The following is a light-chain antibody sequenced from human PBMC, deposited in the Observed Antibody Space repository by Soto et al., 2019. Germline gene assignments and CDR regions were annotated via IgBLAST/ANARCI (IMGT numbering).Light chain of an antibody. Sequence: QSALTQPPSASGSPGQSVTISCTGTSSDVGGYNYVSWYQQHPGKAPKLMIYEVSNRPSGVSYRFSGSKSGNTASLTISGLQAEDEADYYCSSFTSSSTLLFGGGTKLTVL. CDR1: SSDVGGYNY. J-gene: IGLJ2*01. CDR2: EVS. V-gene: IGLV2-14*01. CDR3: SSFTSSSTLL.